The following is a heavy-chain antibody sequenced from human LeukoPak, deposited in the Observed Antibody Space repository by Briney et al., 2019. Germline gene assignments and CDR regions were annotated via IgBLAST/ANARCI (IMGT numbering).Heavy chain of an antibody. D-gene: IGHD3-16*02. CDR3: ATDTYRWSTGY. CDR2: IYSGGST. J-gene: IGHJ4*02. CDR1: GFTVSSNY. V-gene: IGHV3-66*01. Sequence: GGSLRLSCAASGFTVSSNYMSWVHQAPGKGLEWVSVIYSGGSTYYADSVRGRFTISRDNSKNTLYLQMNSLRAGDTAVYFCATDTYRWSTGYWGQGTLVTVSS.